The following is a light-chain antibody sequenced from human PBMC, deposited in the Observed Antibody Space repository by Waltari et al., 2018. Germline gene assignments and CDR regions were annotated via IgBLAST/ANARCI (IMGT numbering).Light chain of an antibody. CDR2: GKN. CDR1: SLRSYY. V-gene: IGLV3-19*01. CDR3: NSRDTSGDRVV. Sequence: SSELTQDPAVSVALGQTVRITCQGDSLRSYYASWYQQRPGQAPALVISGKNNRPSGFPDPFSASSSGDTASLSITGAQAEDEADYYCNSRDTSGDRVVFGGGTKVTVL. J-gene: IGLJ2*01.